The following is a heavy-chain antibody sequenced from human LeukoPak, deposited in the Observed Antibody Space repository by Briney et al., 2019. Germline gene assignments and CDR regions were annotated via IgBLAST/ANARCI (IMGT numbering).Heavy chain of an antibody. J-gene: IGHJ4*02. Sequence: GGSLRLSCAASGFTFSSYSMNWVRQAPGKRLEWVSYISSSSSTIYYADSVKGRFTISRDNAKNSLYLQMNSLRAEDTAVYYCAKDRLGAMMYFDFWGQGTLVTVSS. CDR1: GFTFSSYS. D-gene: IGHD1-26*01. CDR3: AKDRLGAMMYFDF. CDR2: ISSSSSTI. V-gene: IGHV3-48*01.